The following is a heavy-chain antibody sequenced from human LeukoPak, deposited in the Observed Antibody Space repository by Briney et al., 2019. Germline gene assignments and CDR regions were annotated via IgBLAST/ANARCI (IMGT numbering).Heavy chain of an antibody. CDR3: ARVTYYYDSSGYYPDAFDI. Sequence: SESLSLTCTVSGGSISSYYWSWIRQPPGKGLEWIGYIYYSGSTNYNPSLKSRVTISVDTSKNQFSLKLSSVTAADAAVYYCARVTYYYDSSGYYPDAFDIWGQGTMVTVSS. CDR1: GGSISSYY. D-gene: IGHD3-22*01. V-gene: IGHV4-59*08. CDR2: IYYSGST. J-gene: IGHJ3*02.